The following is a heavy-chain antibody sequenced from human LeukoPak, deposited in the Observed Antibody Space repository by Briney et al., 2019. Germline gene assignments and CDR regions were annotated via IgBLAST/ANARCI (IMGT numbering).Heavy chain of an antibody. Sequence: GRSLRLSCAASGFTFYDYAMHWVRHAPGKGLEWVSGISWNSGSIGYADSVKGRFTTSRDNSKNTLYLQMNSLTAEDTAVYYCALEDGDTPFGAFDVWGQGTMVTVSS. D-gene: IGHD3-10*01. CDR2: ISWNSGSI. CDR3: ALEDGDTPFGAFDV. V-gene: IGHV3-9*01. CDR1: GFTFYDYA. J-gene: IGHJ3*01.